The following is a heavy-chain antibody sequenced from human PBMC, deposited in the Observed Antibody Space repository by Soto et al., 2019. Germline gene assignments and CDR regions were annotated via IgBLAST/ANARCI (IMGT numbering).Heavy chain of an antibody. Sequence: KPSETLSLTCAVSGGSISSSSWWSWVRQPPGKGLEWIGEIYHSGSTNYNPSLKSRVTISVDKSKNQFSLKLSSVTAADTAVYYCARDVGYYSGGSCCRWFDPWGQGILVTVSA. CDR3: ARDVGYYSGGSCCRWFDP. CDR2: IYHSGST. V-gene: IGHV4-4*02. J-gene: IGHJ5*02. D-gene: IGHD2-15*01. CDR1: GGSISSSSW.